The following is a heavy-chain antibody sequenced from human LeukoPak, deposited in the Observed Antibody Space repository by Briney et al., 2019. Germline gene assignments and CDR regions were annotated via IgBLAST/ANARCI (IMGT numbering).Heavy chain of an antibody. CDR1: GFTFSSYS. J-gene: IGHJ4*02. Sequence: SGGSLRLSCAASGFTFSSYSMHWVRQTPGKGLEWISYISTGSSTIYYSDSVKGRFTISRDNAKNTLYLQMSSLRAEDTAVYYCARQSGLDLWGQGTLVTVSS. D-gene: IGHD2-15*01. CDR2: ISTGSSTI. CDR3: ARQSGLDL. V-gene: IGHV3-48*04.